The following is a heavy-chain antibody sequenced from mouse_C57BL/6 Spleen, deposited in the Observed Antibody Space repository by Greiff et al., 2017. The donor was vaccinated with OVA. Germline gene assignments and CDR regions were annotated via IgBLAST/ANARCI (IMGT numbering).Heavy chain of an antibody. CDR1: GYTFTSYW. D-gene: IGHD2-1*01. V-gene: IGHV1-55*01. Sequence: QVQLQQPGAELVKPGASVKMSCKASGYTFTSYWITWVKQRPGQGLEWIGDIFPGSGSTTYNEKFKSKATLTVDTSSSTAYMQLSSLTSEDSAVYYCARFLIYYGNYFAMDYWGKGTSVTVSS. CDR2: IFPGSGST. CDR3: ARFLIYYGNYFAMDY. J-gene: IGHJ4*01.